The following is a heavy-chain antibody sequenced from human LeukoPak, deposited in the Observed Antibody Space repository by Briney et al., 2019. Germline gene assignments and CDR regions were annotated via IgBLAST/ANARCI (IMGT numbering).Heavy chain of an antibody. Sequence: ASVKVSCKASGYTFNTNYIHWVRQAPGQGLEWIGVINPSGDGTSYPQKFQGRVTLARDTSTSTIYMELSSLRSEDTATYYCAKETPNTGWFDPWGQGILVTVSS. J-gene: IGHJ5*02. CDR2: INPSGDGT. CDR1: GYTFNTNY. CDR3: AKETPNTGWFDP. D-gene: IGHD1-14*01. V-gene: IGHV1-46*02.